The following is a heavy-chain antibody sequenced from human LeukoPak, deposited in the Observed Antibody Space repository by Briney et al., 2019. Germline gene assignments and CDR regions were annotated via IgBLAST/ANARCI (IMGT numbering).Heavy chain of an antibody. D-gene: IGHD3-16*01. CDR3: AKDSLPSYGGYFDY. V-gene: IGHV3-23*01. CDR1: GFTLSSYA. J-gene: IGHJ4*02. CDR2: MSGSGGNT. Sequence: PGGSLRLSCAASGFTLSSYAVSWVRQAPGKGLEWVSGMSGSGGNTYYADSVKGRFTISRDISKNTLYLQMNSLRAEGTALYYCAKDSLPSYGGYFDYWGQGTLVTVSS.